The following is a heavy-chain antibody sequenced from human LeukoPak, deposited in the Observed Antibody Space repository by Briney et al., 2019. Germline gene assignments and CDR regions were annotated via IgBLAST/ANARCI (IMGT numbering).Heavy chain of an antibody. CDR2: INNDGTAT. CDR1: GFTFSAYW. J-gene: IGHJ4*02. CDR3: ARHLSGVTGYTYGRGIDY. D-gene: IGHD5-18*01. Sequence: GGSLRLSCAASGFTFSAYWMHWVRQVPGKGLVWVSRINNDGTATFFADSVKGRFTISRDNAKTSLYLQMNSLRAEDTAVYYCARHLSGVTGYTYGRGIDYWGQGTLVTVSS. V-gene: IGHV3-74*01.